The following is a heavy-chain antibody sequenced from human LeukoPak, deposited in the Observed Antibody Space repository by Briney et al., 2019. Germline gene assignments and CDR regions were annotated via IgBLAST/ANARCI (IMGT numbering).Heavy chain of an antibody. D-gene: IGHD4-11*01. CDR1: GFTFSSYW. CDR3: ARDRGYSTFDF. J-gene: IGHJ4*02. V-gene: IGHV3-7*04. CDR2: MKEDGSEK. Sequence: AGSLRLSCAASGFTFSSYWMSWVRQAPGKGLEWVANMKEDGSEKDYVDSVKGRFTISRDNAKSSLYLQMNSLRAEDTAVYYCARDRGYSTFDFWGQGTLVIVTS.